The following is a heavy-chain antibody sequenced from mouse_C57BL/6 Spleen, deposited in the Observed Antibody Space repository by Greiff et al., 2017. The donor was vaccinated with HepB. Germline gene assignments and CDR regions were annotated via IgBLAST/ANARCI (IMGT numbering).Heavy chain of an antibody. CDR1: GFTFSSYG. Sequence: EVQVVESGGDLVKPGGSLKLSCAASGFTFSSYGMSWVRQTPDKRLEWVATISSGGSYTYYPDSVKGRFTISRDNAKNTLYLQMSSLKSEDTAMYYYATHHPPMVDWGEEATVTVSS. CDR3: ATHHPPMVD. CDR2: ISSGGSYT. V-gene: IGHV5-6*01. J-gene: IGHJ4*01. D-gene: IGHD1-1*02.